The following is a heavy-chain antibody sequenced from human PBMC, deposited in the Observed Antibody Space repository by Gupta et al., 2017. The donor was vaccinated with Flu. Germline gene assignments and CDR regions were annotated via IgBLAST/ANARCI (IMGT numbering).Heavy chain of an antibody. Sequence: QVQLQESGPGLVKPSQTLSLTCTVSGGSISSGSYYWSWIRQPAGKGLEWIGRIYTSGSTNYNPSLKSRVTISVDTSKNQFSLKLSSVTAADTAVYYCARDYYDSSGYYPYNWFDPWGQGTLVTVSS. J-gene: IGHJ5*02. CDR3: ARDYYDSSGYYPYNWFDP. CDR2: IYTSGST. V-gene: IGHV4-61*02. D-gene: IGHD3-22*01. CDR1: GGSISSGSYY.